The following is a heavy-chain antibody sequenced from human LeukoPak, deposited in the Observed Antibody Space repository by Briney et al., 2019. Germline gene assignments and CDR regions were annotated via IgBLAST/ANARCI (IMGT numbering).Heavy chain of an antibody. V-gene: IGHV3-53*01. CDR3: ARGRKSSSSYYFDY. J-gene: IGHJ4*02. CDR1: GFTVSSNY. D-gene: IGHD6-13*01. CDR2: IYSGGST. Sequence: HAGGSLRLSCAASGFTVSSNYMSWVRQAPGKGLEWVSVIYSGGSTYYADSVKGRFTISRDNSKNTLYLQMNSLRAEDTAVYYCARGRKSSSSYYFDYWGQGTLVTVSS.